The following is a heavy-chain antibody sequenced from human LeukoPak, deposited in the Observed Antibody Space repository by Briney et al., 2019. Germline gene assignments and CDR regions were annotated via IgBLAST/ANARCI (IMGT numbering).Heavy chain of an antibody. CDR1: GYTFTDYC. J-gene: IGHJ6*03. CDR3: PRDPKGLYYFYMDV. CDR2: INPNSGAI. D-gene: IGHD3/OR15-3a*01. Sequence: ASVKVSCKASGYTFTDYCLHWVRQAPGQGLEWMGWINPNSGAINYAQKFQGRVTLTRDTSISTAYMDLSSLRSDDTAVYYCPRDPKGLYYFYMDVWGEGTPVTVSS. V-gene: IGHV1-2*02.